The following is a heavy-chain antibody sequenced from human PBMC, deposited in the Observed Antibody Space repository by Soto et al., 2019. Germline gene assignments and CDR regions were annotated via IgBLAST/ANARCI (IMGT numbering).Heavy chain of an antibody. CDR2: IYWNDDK. CDR3: AHSTSGRYDIFTGYSVHPPPQNKYYFDY. J-gene: IGHJ4*02. CDR1: GFSLSTSGVG. V-gene: IGHV2-5*01. D-gene: IGHD3-9*01. Sequence: SGPTLVNPTQTLTLTCTFSGFSLSTSGVGVGWIRQPPGKALEWLALIYWNDDKRYSPSLKSRLTITKDTSKNQVVLTMTNMDPVDTATYYCAHSTSGRYDIFTGYSVHPPPQNKYYFDYWGQRTLLTVSS.